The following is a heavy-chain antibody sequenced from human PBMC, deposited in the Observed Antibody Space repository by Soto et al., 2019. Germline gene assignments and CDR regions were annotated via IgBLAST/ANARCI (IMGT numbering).Heavy chain of an antibody. CDR1: GGSISSSSYY. Sequence: SETLSLTCTVSGGSISSSSYYWGWIRQPPGKGLEWIGSIYYSGSTYYNPSLKSRVTISVDTSKNQFSLKLSSVTAADTAVYYCARRRTSSSSRGFDPWGQGTLVTVSS. D-gene: IGHD6-6*01. V-gene: IGHV4-39*01. CDR2: IYYSGST. J-gene: IGHJ5*02. CDR3: ARRRTSSSSRGFDP.